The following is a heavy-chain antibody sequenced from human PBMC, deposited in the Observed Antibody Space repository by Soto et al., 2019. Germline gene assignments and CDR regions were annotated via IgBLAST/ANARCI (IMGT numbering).Heavy chain of an antibody. Sequence: PGGSLRLSCAASGFTFSSYAMSWVRQAPGKGLEWVSAISGSGGSTYYADSVKGRFTISRDNSKNTLYLQMNSLRAEDTAVYYCAKDFFCGGLGESYYYYYYGMDVWGQGTTVTVSS. CDR1: GFTFSSYA. V-gene: IGHV3-23*01. J-gene: IGHJ6*02. D-gene: IGHD2-21*01. CDR2: ISGSGGST. CDR3: AKDFFCGGLGESYYYYYYGMDV.